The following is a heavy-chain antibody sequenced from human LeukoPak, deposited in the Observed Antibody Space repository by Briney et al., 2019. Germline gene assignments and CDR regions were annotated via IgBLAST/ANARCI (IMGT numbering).Heavy chain of an antibody. CDR1: GGSISSYY. CDR2: IYSSGRT. J-gene: IGHJ4*02. D-gene: IGHD4-11*01. V-gene: IGHV4-59*01. Sequence: SETLSLTCSVSGGSISSYYWSWIRQPPGKGLEWIGYIYSSGRTSYNPSLKSRVTISVDTSNNQFSLRLSSVTAADTAVYYCATMTTVTMYSYYFDSWGQGTLVTVSS. CDR3: ATMTTVTMYSYYFDS.